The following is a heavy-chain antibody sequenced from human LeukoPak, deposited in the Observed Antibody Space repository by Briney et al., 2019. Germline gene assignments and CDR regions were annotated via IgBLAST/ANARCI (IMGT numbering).Heavy chain of an antibody. V-gene: IGHV1-2*06. Sequence: ASVKVSCKASGYTFTSYHMHWVRQAPGQGLEWMGRINPNSGDTNYAQKFQGRVTMTRDTSISTAYMELSRLRSDDTAVYYCARDYCSSTSCLFDYWGQGTLVTVSS. CDR3: ARDYCSSTSCLFDY. J-gene: IGHJ4*02. CDR1: GYTFTSYH. D-gene: IGHD2-2*01. CDR2: INPNSGDT.